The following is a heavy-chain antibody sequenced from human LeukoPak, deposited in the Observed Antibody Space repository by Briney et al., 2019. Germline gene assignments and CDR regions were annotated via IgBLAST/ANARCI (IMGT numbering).Heavy chain of an antibody. CDR3: AKSAACSSTSCAMGDAFDI. Sequence: GGSLRLSCAASGFTFSSYAMSWVRQAPGKGLEWVSAISGSGGSTYYADSVKGRFTISRDNSKNTLYLQMNSLRAEDTAVYFCAKSAACSSTSCAMGDAFDIWGQGTMVTVSS. J-gene: IGHJ3*02. V-gene: IGHV3-23*01. CDR2: ISGSGGST. D-gene: IGHD2-2*01. CDR1: GFTFSSYA.